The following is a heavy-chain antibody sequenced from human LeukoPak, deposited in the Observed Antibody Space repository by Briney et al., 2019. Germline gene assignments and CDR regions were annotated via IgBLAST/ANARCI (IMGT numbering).Heavy chain of an antibody. D-gene: IGHD5-18*01. V-gene: IGHV1-46*01. J-gene: IGHJ4*02. Sequence: ASVTVSCTASGYTFTSYYMHWVRQAPGQGLEWMGIINPSGGSTSYAQKFQGRVTMTRDTSTSTAYMELSSLRSEDTAVYYCARGYSYGRNGEYFDYWGQGTLVTVSS. CDR2: INPSGGST. CDR1: GYTFTSYY. CDR3: ARGYSYGRNGEYFDY.